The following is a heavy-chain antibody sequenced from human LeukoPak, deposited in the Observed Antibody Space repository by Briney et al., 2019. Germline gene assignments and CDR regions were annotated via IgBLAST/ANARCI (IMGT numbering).Heavy chain of an antibody. CDR3: AKAVSAYYFDY. J-gene: IGHJ4*02. Sequence: GGSLRLSCAASGFTFTTYAMSWVRQAPGKGLEWVSAISGSGGSTYYADSVKGRFTISRDNSKNTLYLQMNSLRTEDTAVYYCAKAVSAYYFDYWGQGALVTVSS. CDR1: GFTFTTYA. D-gene: IGHD6-19*01. V-gene: IGHV3-23*01. CDR2: ISGSGGST.